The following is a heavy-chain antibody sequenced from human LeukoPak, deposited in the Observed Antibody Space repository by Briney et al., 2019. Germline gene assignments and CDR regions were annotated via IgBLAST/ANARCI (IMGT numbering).Heavy chain of an antibody. CDR2: ISYDGSNK. D-gene: IGHD6-13*01. Sequence: GGSLRLSCAASGFTFSSYAMHWVRQAPGKGLEWVAVISYDGSNKYYADSVKGRFTISRDNSKNTLYLQMNSLRAEDTAVYYCARADDSSSWQPNLDFWGQGTLVTVSS. J-gene: IGHJ4*02. CDR1: GFTFSSYA. V-gene: IGHV3-30-3*01. CDR3: ARADDSSSWQPNLDF.